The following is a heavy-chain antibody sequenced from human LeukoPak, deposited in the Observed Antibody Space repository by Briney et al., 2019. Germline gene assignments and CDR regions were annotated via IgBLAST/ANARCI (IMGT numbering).Heavy chain of an antibody. CDR1: GFTFSSNA. J-gene: IGHJ4*02. CDR2: IGDTGTNT. Sequence: GGSQRLSCAASGFTFSSNAMSWVRQAPGKGLEWVSGIGDTGTNTFYADSVKGRLTISRDNSKSTVYLQMNSLRAEDTAIYYCVKDPGGGYCSGGSCSYWGQGTLVTVSS. CDR3: VKDPGGGYCSGGSCSY. V-gene: IGHV3-23*01. D-gene: IGHD2-15*01.